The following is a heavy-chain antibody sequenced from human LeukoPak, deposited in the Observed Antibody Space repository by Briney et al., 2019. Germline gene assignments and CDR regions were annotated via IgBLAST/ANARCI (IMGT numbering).Heavy chain of an antibody. CDR2: ISGSGGST. D-gene: IGHD6-19*01. V-gene: IGHV3-23*01. J-gene: IGHJ4*02. CDR3: ASVSGWYRAADY. CDR1: GFTFSSYG. Sequence: GGSLRLSCAASGFTFSSYGMSWVRQAPGKGLEWVSAISGSGGSTYYADSVKGRFTISIDNAKNSLYLQMNTLRAEDRAVYYCASVSGWYRAADYWGQGTLVTVSS.